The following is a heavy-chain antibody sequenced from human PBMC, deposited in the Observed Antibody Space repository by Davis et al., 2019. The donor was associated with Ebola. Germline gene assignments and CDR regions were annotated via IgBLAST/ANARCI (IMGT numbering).Heavy chain of an antibody. CDR1: GGSISSYY. Sequence: PSETLSLTCTVSGGSISSYYWSWIRQPPGKGLEWIGYIYYSGSTNYNPSLKSRVTISVDTSKNQFSLKLSSVTAADTAVYYCARGVTTVPLDAFDIWGQGTMVTVS. CDR3: ARGVTTVPLDAFDI. D-gene: IGHD4-17*01. CDR2: IYYSGST. J-gene: IGHJ3*02. V-gene: IGHV4-59*01.